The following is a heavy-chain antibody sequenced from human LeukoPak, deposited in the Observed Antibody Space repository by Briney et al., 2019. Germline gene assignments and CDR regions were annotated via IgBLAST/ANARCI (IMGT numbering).Heavy chain of an antibody. CDR2: ITSGISYM. CDR3: ARVRDYGDYGYYYYMDV. D-gene: IGHD4-17*01. CDR1: GFTFSTYS. Sequence: GGPLRLSCAASGFTFSTYSMNWVRQAPGKGLEWVSSITSGISYMYYADSVKGRFTISRDNAKNSLYLQMNSLRAEDTAVYYCARVRDYGDYGYYYYMDVWGKGTTVTVSS. J-gene: IGHJ6*03. V-gene: IGHV3-21*01.